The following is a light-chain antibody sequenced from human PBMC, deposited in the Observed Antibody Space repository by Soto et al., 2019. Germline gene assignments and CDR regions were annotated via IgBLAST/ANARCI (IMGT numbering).Light chain of an antibody. V-gene: IGLV1-40*01. Sequence: QSVLTQPPSVSGAPGQRVTISCTGSSSNIGAGYDVHWYQPLPGTAPKLLIYGNSNRPSGVPDRFSGSKSGTSASLAITGLQAEDGADYYCQSYDSSLSGYVFGTGTKVTVL. CDR3: QSYDSSLSGYV. J-gene: IGLJ1*01. CDR2: GNS. CDR1: SSNIGAGYD.